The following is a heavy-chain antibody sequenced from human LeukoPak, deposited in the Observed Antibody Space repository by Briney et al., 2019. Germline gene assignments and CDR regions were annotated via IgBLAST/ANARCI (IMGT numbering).Heavy chain of an antibody. CDR3: ARLDYGGNSECWFDP. V-gene: IGHV4-59*12. CDR1: GGSISNFF. CDR2: IYNDGST. D-gene: IGHD4-23*01. J-gene: IGHJ5*02. Sequence: SETLSLTCTASGGSISNFFWAWIRQPPGKGLEWSGYIYNDGSTKYNPSLKSRVTISINVSKNQFSLKLSSVTAADTAVYYCARLDYGGNSECWFDPWGQGTLVTVSS.